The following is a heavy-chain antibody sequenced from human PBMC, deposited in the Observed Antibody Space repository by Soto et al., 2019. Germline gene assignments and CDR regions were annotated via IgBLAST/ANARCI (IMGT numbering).Heavy chain of an antibody. CDR1: GFTFSGHS. J-gene: IGHJ4*02. Sequence: EVQLVESGGGLVQPGGSLRLSCVASGFTFSGHSMNWVRQAPGKGLEWVSYISSTSSTIYYADSVKGRFTISRDNAKNSLYLQMNSLRDEDTAMYYCARNPQKAGIDLDYWGQGTLVTVSS. V-gene: IGHV3-48*02. CDR3: ARNPQKAGIDLDY. D-gene: IGHD6-19*01. CDR2: ISSTSSTI.